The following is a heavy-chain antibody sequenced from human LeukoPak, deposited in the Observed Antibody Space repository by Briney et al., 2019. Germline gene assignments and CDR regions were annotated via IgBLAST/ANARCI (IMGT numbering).Heavy chain of an antibody. D-gene: IGHD6-19*01. Sequence: GRSLRLSCAASGFSFSSYAMHWVRQAPGKGLEWVAVISYDGSNEYYPDSVKGRFTISRDNSKNTLYLQMNSLRAEDTAVYYCARGSSGSYNWFDPWGQGTLVAVSS. J-gene: IGHJ5*02. CDR2: ISYDGSNE. V-gene: IGHV3-30*04. CDR3: ARGSSGSYNWFDP. CDR1: GFSFSSYA.